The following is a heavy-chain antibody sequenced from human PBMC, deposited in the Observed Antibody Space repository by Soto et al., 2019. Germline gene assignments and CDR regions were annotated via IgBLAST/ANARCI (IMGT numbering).Heavy chain of an antibody. J-gene: IGHJ3*02. Sequence: GGSLRLSCAASGFTFSSDAMSWGRQAPGKGLEWVSAISGSGGSTYYADSVKGRFTISRDNSKNTLYLQMNSLRAEDTAVYYCAKDLHVVVVAATPGAFSIWGQGTMVPVSS. V-gene: IGHV3-23*01. CDR2: ISGSGGST. CDR3: AKDLHVVVVAATPGAFSI. D-gene: IGHD2-15*01. CDR1: GFTFSSDA.